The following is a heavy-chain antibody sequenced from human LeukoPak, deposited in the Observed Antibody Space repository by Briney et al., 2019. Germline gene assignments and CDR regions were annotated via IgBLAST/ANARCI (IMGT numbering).Heavy chain of an antibody. CDR3: ARDAARDDYSSYFDY. Sequence: GASVKVSCKASGYTFTSYYMHWVRQAPGQGLEWMGIINPSGGSTSYAQKFQGRVTMTRDTSTSTVYMELSSLRSEDTAVYYCARDAARDDYSSYFDYWGQGTLVTVSS. D-gene: IGHD6-13*01. CDR2: INPSGGST. V-gene: IGHV1-46*01. J-gene: IGHJ4*02. CDR1: GYTFTSYY.